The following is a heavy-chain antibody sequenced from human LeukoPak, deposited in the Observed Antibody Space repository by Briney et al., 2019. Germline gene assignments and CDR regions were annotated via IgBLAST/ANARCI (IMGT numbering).Heavy chain of an antibody. V-gene: IGHV3-21*01. CDR3: ARDFGGYSGYVFDY. J-gene: IGHJ4*02. Sequence: GGSLRLSCAASGFTFSSYSMNWVRQAPGKGLEWVSSISSSSSYIYYADLVKGRFTISRDNAKNSLYLQMNSLRAEDTAVYYCARDFGGYSGYVFDYWGQGTLVTVSS. CDR1: GFTFSSYS. CDR2: ISSSSSYI. D-gene: IGHD5-12*01.